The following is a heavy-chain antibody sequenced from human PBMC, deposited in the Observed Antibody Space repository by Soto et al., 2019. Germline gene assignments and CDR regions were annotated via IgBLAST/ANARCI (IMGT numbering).Heavy chain of an antibody. CDR2: INAGNGNT. CDR3: ARDLRGYDPPYYGKDV. D-gene: IGHD5-12*01. J-gene: IGHJ6*02. CDR1: GYTFTSYA. V-gene: IGHV1-3*01. Sequence: GASVKVSCKASGYTFTSYAMHWVRQAPGQRLEWMGWINAGNGNTKYSQKFQGRVTITRDTSASTAYMELSSLRSEDTAVYYCARDLRGYDPPYYGKDVSGQGTTVTVSS.